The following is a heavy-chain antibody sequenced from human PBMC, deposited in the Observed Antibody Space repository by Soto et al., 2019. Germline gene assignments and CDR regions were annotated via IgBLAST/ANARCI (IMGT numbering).Heavy chain of an antibody. CDR3: ARVSSYGVSDFDY. Sequence: GASVKVSCKASGYTFTSYAMHWVRQAPGQRLEWMGWINAGNGNTKYSQKFQGRVTITRDTSASTAYMELSSLRSEDTAVYYCARVSSYGVSDFDYWGQGTLVTVSS. V-gene: IGHV1-3*01. D-gene: IGHD5-18*01. CDR1: GYTFTSYA. CDR2: INAGNGNT. J-gene: IGHJ4*02.